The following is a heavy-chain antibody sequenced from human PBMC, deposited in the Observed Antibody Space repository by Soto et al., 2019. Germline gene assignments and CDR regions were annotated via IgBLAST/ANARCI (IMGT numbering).Heavy chain of an antibody. CDR1: GYSFTGYY. Sequence: ASVKVSCKASGYSFTGYYMHWVRQAPGQGLEWMGWINPKSGGTSYAQKFQGWVTMTRDTSISTAYMELNRLRSDDTAIYSCARDAYYYESSAYQGWFDPWGQGTLVTVSS. CDR3: ARDAYYYESSAYQGWFDP. J-gene: IGHJ5*02. V-gene: IGHV1-2*04. D-gene: IGHD3-22*01. CDR2: INPKSGGT.